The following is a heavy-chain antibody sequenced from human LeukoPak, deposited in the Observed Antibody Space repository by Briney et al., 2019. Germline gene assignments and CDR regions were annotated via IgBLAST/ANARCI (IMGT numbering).Heavy chain of an antibody. CDR1: GFTFSSYA. V-gene: IGHV3-23*01. D-gene: IGHD1-26*01. CDR3: AKDWGGSYHGNAFDI. Sequence: GGSLRLSCAASGFTFSSYAMSWVRQAPGKGLEWVSVLGGSETSTSYADSVKGRFTISRDNSKNTLYLQMNSLRAEDTAVYYCAKDWGGSYHGNAFDIWGQGTMVTVSS. CDR2: LGGSETST. J-gene: IGHJ3*02.